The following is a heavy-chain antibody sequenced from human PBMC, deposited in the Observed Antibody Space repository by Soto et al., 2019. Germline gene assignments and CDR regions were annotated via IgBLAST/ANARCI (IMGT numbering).Heavy chain of an antibody. Sequence: GGSLRLSCAASGFTFSGDGMHWVRQAPGKGLEWISYISQSGSSKYYADSVRGRFTISRDNAKNSLYLQMNSLRGDDSAVYFCARETFVVVSAAVQYFFGMDVWGQGTTVTVSS. CDR3: ARETFVVVSAAVQYFFGMDV. V-gene: IGHV3-48*03. J-gene: IGHJ6*02. CDR2: ISQSGSSK. D-gene: IGHD2-21*01. CDR1: GFTFSGDG.